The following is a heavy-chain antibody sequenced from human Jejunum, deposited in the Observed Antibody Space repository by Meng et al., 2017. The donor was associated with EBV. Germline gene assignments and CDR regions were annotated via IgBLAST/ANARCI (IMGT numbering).Heavy chain of an antibody. CDR3: ARVVDYYERSGYPDF. CDR2: IYYSGNT. CDR1: GCSFRTASYY. Sequence: VQVPGVGPGLVKPSETLSLTFPGSGCSFRTASYYWSWVRQSPGKGLEWIGYIYYSGNTNYNPSLKSRATITVDTSKNQFSLKLSSVTAADTAVYYCARVVDYYERSGYPDFWGQGTLVTVSS. J-gene: IGHJ4*02. D-gene: IGHD3-22*01. V-gene: IGHV4-61*01.